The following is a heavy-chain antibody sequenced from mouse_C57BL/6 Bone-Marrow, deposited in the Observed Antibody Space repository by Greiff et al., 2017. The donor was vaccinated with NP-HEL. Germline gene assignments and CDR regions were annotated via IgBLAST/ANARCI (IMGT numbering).Heavy chain of an antibody. CDR2: IHPNSGST. Sequence: QVQLQQPGAELVKPGASVKLSCKASGYTFTSYWMHWVKQRPGQGLEWIGMIHPNSGSTNYNEKFKSKATLTVDKSSSTAYMQLSSLTAEDSAVYYCARRRYYGSSYKKGPAWFAYWGQGTLVTVSA. CDR3: ARRRYYGSSYKKGPAWFAY. J-gene: IGHJ3*01. CDR1: GYTFTSYW. D-gene: IGHD1-1*01. V-gene: IGHV1-64*01.